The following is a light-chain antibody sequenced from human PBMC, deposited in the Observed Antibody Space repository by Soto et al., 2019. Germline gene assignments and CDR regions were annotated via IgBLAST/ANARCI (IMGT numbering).Light chain of an antibody. CDR2: DAS. Sequence: EIVLTQSQATLSLSPGERATLSCRASQSVSSYLAWYQHKPGQAPRLLIYDASTRAAGIPARFSGSGSGTDFTLTISSLEPEDFAVYFCQQRSAWPPFTFGPGTTVDLK. CDR3: QQRSAWPPFT. J-gene: IGKJ3*01. V-gene: IGKV3-11*01. CDR1: QSVSSY.